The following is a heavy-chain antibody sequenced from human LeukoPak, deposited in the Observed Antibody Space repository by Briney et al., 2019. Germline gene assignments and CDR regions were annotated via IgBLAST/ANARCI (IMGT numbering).Heavy chain of an antibody. J-gene: IGHJ6*02. CDR1: GGTFSSYA. CDR3: SRALTYYYDSSGYYVYYYYGMDV. CDR2: IIPIFGTA. D-gene: IGHD3-22*01. Sequence: SVTVSCKASGGTFSSYAISWVRQAPGQGLEWMGGIIPIFGTANYAQKFQGRVTITADESTSTAYMELSSLRSEDTAVSYCSRALTYYYDSSGYYVYYYYGMDVWGQGTTVTVS. V-gene: IGHV1-69*13.